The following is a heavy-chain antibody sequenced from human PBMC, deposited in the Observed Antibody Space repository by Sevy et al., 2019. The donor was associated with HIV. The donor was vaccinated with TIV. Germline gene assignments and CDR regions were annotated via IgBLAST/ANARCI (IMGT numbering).Heavy chain of an antibody. D-gene: IGHD3-10*01. V-gene: IGHV3-21*01. J-gene: IGHJ4*02. CDR2: ISSSSSYI. Sequence: GSLRLSCAASGFTFSSYSMNWVRQAPGKGLEWVSSISSSSSYIYHADSVKGRFTISRDNAKNSLYLQMNSLRAEDTAVYYCARPPNYYGSGSYPFDYWGQGTLVTVSS. CDR3: ARPPNYYGSGSYPFDY. CDR1: GFTFSSYS.